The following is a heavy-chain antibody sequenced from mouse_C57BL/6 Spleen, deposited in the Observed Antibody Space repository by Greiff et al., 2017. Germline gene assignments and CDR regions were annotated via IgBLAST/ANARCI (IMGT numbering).Heavy chain of an antibody. D-gene: IGHD2-3*01. CDR1: GYTFTDYN. V-gene: IGHV1-18*01. J-gene: IGHJ1*03. CDR2: INPNNGGT. Sequence: EVQLQQSGPELVKPGASVKIPCKASGYTFTDYNMDWVKQSHGKSLEWIGDINPNNGGTIYNQKFKGKATLTVDESSSTAYMELRSLTSEDTAVYYCARIDGYQGYFDVWGTGTTVTVSS. CDR3: ARIDGYQGYFDV.